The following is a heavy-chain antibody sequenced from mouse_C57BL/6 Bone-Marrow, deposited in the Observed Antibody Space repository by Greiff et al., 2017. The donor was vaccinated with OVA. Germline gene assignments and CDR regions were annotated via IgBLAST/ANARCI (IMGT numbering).Heavy chain of an antibody. V-gene: IGHV1-72*01. D-gene: IGHD1-3*01. Sequence: QFQLQQPGAELVKPGASVKLSCKASGYTFTSYWMHWVKQRPGRGLEWIGRIDPNSGGTKYNEKFKSKATLTVDKPSRTAYMQLSSLTSEDSAVYYGARSVGGIKQGAWFAYWGQGTLVTVSA. CDR1: GYTFTSYW. J-gene: IGHJ3*01. CDR2: IDPNSGGT. CDR3: ARSVGGIKQGAWFAY.